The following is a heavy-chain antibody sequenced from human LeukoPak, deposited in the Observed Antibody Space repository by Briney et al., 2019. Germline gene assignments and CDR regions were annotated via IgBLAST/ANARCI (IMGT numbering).Heavy chain of an antibody. CDR1: GYSFTSYW. CDR3: ARTSLRGYSGYDALGYFDL. CDR2: IYPGDSDT. D-gene: IGHD5-12*01. J-gene: IGHJ2*01. V-gene: IGHV5-51*01. Sequence: GESLKIPCKGSGYSFTSYWIGWVRQMPGKGQEWMGIIYPGDSDTRYSPSFQGQVTISADKSISTAYPQWSSLKASDTAMYYCARTSLRGYSGYDALGYFDLWGRGTLVTVSS.